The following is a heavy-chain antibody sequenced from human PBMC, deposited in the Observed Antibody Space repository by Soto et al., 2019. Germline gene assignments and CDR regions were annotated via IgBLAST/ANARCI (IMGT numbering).Heavy chain of an antibody. D-gene: IGHD2-15*01. V-gene: IGHV3-23*01. J-gene: IGHJ4*02. CDR2: ISGSGDRT. CDR1: GFTFNNYA. Sequence: PGGSLRLSCAASGFTFNNYAMSWVRQAPGKGLEWVSGISGSGDRTNYADSVKGRFTISRDNSRNTLYLQMNSLRAEDTAVYYCARSRRYCSGGSCYYFDYWGQGTLVTVSS. CDR3: ARSRRYCSGGSCYYFDY.